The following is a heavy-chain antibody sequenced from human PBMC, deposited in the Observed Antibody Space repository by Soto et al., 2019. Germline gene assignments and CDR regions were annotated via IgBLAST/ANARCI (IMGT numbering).Heavy chain of an antibody. J-gene: IGHJ3*02. CDR2: IIPIFGTA. CDR3: ARSITMAGDAFDI. V-gene: IGHV1-69*13. CDR1: GGTFSSYA. Sequence: SVKVSCKASGGTFSSYAISWVRQAPGQGLEWMGGIIPIFGTANYAQKFQGRVTITADESTSTAYMELSSLRSEDTAVYYCARSITMAGDAFDIWGQGTMVTVSS. D-gene: IGHD3-10*01.